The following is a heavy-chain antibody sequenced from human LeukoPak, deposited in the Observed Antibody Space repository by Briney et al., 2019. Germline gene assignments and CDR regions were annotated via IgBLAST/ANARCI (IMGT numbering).Heavy chain of an antibody. D-gene: IGHD5-12*01. V-gene: IGHV4-59*01. Sequence: SETLSLTCTVSGGSISSYYWSWIRQPPGKGLEWIGYIYYSGSTNYNPSLKSRVTISVDTSKNQFSLKLSSVTAADTAVYYCARDLAEWLRLDYYYYCMDVWGKGTTVTVSS. CDR1: GGSISSYY. CDR2: IYYSGST. J-gene: IGHJ6*03. CDR3: ARDLAEWLRLDYYYYCMDV.